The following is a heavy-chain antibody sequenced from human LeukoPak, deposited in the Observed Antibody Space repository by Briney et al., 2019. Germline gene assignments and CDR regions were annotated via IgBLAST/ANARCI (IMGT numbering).Heavy chain of an antibody. V-gene: IGHV4-4*02. CDR2: VYHSEST. J-gene: IGHJ2*01. D-gene: IGHD2-2*01. CDR1: GGSISSNNW. CDR3: ARYRRGMVVVPAADWYFDL. Sequence: SGTLSLTCPVSGGSISSNNWWSWVRQTPGKGLEWIGEVYHSESTNYNPSLKSRVTISVDKSKKQFSLKLSSLTAADTAMYYCARYRRGMVVVPAADWYFDLWGRGTLVTVSS.